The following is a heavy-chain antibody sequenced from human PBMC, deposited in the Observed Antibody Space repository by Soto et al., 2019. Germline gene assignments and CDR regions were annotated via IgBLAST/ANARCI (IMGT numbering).Heavy chain of an antibody. Sequence: EVQLLESGGGLIQPGGSLRLSCAASGFTFSSYGMSWVRQAPGKGLEWVSSVCGSGDSTHYTDSVKGRFTISRDSSQNTLXLQMNSLRAEDTAVYXXAKGRGGSCYSGVDYWGQGTLVTVSS. CDR3: AKGRGGSCYSGVDY. D-gene: IGHD2-15*01. J-gene: IGHJ4*02. CDR1: GFTFSSYG. V-gene: IGHV3-23*01. CDR2: VCGSGDST.